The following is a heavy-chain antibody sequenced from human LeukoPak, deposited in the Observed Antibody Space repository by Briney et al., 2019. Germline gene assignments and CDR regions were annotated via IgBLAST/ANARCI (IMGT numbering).Heavy chain of an antibody. V-gene: IGHV3-48*02. CDR1: GFTFSTYN. CDR2: ISSSGSTK. CDR3: ARDSHSSSWYSEFDY. D-gene: IGHD6-13*01. J-gene: IGHJ4*02. Sequence: QPGGSLRLSCAASGFTFSTYNMNWVRQAPGKGLEWVSYISSSGSTKYYADSVKGRFTISRDNVKNSLFLQMNSLSDEDTAVYYCARDSHSSSWYSEFDYWGQGTLVTVSS.